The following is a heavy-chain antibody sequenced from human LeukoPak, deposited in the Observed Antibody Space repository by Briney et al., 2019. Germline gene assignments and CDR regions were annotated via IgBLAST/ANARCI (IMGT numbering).Heavy chain of an antibody. J-gene: IGHJ5*02. CDR1: GGSISSSSYY. CDR2: IYYSGST. Sequence: SETLSLTCTVSGGSISSSSYYWGWIRQPPGKGLEWIGSIYYSGSTYYNPSLKSRVTISVDTSKNQFSLKLSSVTAADTAVYYCARPETTVTEGFSWFDPWGQGTLVTVSS. V-gene: IGHV4-39*01. CDR3: ARPETTVTEGFSWFDP. D-gene: IGHD4-17*01.